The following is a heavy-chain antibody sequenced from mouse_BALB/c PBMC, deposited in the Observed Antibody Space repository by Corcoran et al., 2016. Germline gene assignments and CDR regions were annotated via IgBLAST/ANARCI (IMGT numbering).Heavy chain of an antibody. CDR3: ARKEGYDYDGGYAMDY. CDR1: GYSFTGYT. V-gene: IGHV1-18*01. D-gene: IGHD2-4*01. CDR2: INPYNGGT. Sequence: EVQLQQSGPELVKPGASMKISCKASGYSFTGYTMNWVKQSHGKNLEWIGLINPYNGGTSYNQKFKGKATLTVDKSSSTAYMELLSLTSEDSAVYYCARKEGYDYDGGYAMDYWGQGTSVTVSS. J-gene: IGHJ4*01.